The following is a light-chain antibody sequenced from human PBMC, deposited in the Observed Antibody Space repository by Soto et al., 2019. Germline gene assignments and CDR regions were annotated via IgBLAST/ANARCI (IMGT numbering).Light chain of an antibody. CDR2: DVS. V-gene: IGLV2-14*01. Sequence: QSVLTQPASVSGSPGQSITISCTGTSSDVGGYNYVSWYQQHPGKAPKLMIYDVSNRPSGVSNRFSGSKSGNTASLTISGLQAEDEADYCCSSYTSSSTRGVVFGGGTKVTVL. CDR3: SSYTSSSTRGVV. CDR1: SSDVGGYNY. J-gene: IGLJ2*01.